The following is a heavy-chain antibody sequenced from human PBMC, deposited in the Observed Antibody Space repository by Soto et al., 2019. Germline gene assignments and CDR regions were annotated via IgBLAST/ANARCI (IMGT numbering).Heavy chain of an antibody. CDR2: IWYDGSNK. Sequence: GGSLRLSCAASGFTFSSYGMHWVRQAPGKGLEWVAVIWYDGSNKYYADSVKGRFTISRDNSKNTLYLQMNSLRAEDTAVYYCAREVTTFAFDIWGQGTMVTVSS. V-gene: IGHV3-33*01. CDR1: GFTFSSYG. J-gene: IGHJ3*02. CDR3: AREVTTFAFDI. D-gene: IGHD4-17*01.